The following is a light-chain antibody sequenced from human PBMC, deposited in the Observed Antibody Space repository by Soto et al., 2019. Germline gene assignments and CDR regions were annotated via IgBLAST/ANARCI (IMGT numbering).Light chain of an antibody. CDR3: AEWDDSLNGYV. CDR1: SSNIGSNT. V-gene: IGLV1-44*01. J-gene: IGLJ1*01. Sequence: QSVLTQPPSGSGTPGQRVTISCSGSSSNIGSNTVNWYQQLPGTAPKLLIYSNNQRPSGVPDRFSGSKSGTSASLAISGIQSEDEADYYCAEWDDSLNGYVFGTGTKLTVL. CDR2: SNN.